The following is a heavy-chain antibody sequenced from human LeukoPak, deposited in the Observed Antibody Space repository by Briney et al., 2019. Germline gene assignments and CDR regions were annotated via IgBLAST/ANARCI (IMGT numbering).Heavy chain of an antibody. Sequence: PGGSLRLSCAASGFTFSSYGMHWVRQAPGKGLEWVAVIWYDGSNKYYADSVKGRFTISRDNSKNTLYLQMNSLRAEDTAVYYCAREGQDYPDAFDIWGQGTMVTVSS. CDR1: GFTFSSYG. V-gene: IGHV3-33*01. J-gene: IGHJ3*02. D-gene: IGHD4-11*01. CDR2: IWYDGSNK. CDR3: AREGQDYPDAFDI.